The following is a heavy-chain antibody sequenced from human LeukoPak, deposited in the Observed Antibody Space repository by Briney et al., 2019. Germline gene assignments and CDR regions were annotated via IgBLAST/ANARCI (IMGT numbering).Heavy chain of an antibody. CDR1: GFTFSSYG. J-gene: IGHJ4*02. D-gene: IGHD6-6*01. Sequence: GGSLRLSCAASGFTFSSYGMHWVRQAPGKGLEWVAFIRYDGSNKYYADSVKGRFTISRDNSKNTLYLQMNSLRAEDTAVYYCAKDTEQLGPPQLFDYWGQGTLVTVSS. CDR3: AKDTEQLGPPQLFDY. V-gene: IGHV3-30*02. CDR2: IRYDGSNK.